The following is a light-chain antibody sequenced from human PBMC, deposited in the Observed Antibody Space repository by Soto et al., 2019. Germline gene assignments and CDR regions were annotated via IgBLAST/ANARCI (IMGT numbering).Light chain of an antibody. J-gene: IGKJ4*01. CDR3: QQCKSAPLT. CDR1: QDIDRY. CDR2: AAS. Sequence: DIQMTQSPPSLSASIGDRVTITCRASQDIDRYLGWYQQKPGEVPKLLIFAASTLQSGVPSRFSGSGSGTDFTLTISGLQPADVATYYCQQCKSAPLTFGGGTKVELK. V-gene: IGKV1-27*01.